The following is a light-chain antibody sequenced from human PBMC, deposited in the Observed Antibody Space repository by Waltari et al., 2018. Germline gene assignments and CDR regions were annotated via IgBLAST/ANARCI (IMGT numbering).Light chain of an antibody. V-gene: IGLV2-23*01. J-gene: IGLJ3*02. CDR2: DDN. CDR1: SSDVGNYNL. Sequence: QSALTQPASVSGSPGQSITISCTGTSSDVGNYNLVSWYQQYPGKAPKVMIYDDNRRRSGVSDRCSGSKSGNTASLTISGVQAEDEADYYCCSYAGSYTWVFGGGTKLTVL. CDR3: CSYAGSYTWV.